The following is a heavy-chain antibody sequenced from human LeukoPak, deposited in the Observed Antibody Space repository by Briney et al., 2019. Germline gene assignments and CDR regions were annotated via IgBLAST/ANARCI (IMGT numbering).Heavy chain of an antibody. V-gene: IGHV3-66*01. J-gene: IGHJ4*02. CDR1: EFSVGSNY. CDR2: IYSGGST. D-gene: IGHD2/OR15-2a*01. CDR3: ANFGPLFRSLNY. Sequence: GGSLRLSCAASEFSVGSNYMTWVRQAPGKGLEWVSLIYSGGSTYYADSVKGRFTISRDNAKGSLFLHMNSLRAEDTAVYYCANFGPLFRSLNYWGQGTLVTVSS.